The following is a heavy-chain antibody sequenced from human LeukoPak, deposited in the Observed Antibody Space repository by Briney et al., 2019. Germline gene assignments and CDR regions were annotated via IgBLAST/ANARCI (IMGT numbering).Heavy chain of an antibody. Sequence: SETLSLTCTVSGGSISTYSWNSIRQTPRKGLGWSGYIHYSKTTNTNPSLTRRGSTAVDTSKNQFSLKLISMSAAETAVYYCGRASYHCSSSSCPRGYYYYYFYVDVWGKGTTVTVFS. CDR1: GGSISTYS. J-gene: IGHJ6*03. V-gene: IGHV4-59*01. CDR3: GRASYHCSSSSCPRGYYYYYFYVDV. D-gene: IGHD2-2*01. CDR2: IHYSKTT.